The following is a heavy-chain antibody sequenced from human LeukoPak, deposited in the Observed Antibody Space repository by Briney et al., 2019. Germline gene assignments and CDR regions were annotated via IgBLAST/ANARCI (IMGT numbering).Heavy chain of an antibody. CDR3: AKSVGSSFDY. CDR2: FKTKYHQV. J-gene: IGHJ4*02. Sequence: GGSLRLSCVASGFTFSDYAMNWVRQAPGKGLEWVSTFKTKYHQVYYAESVRGRFTISRDNSKNTLYLQMNSLRAEDTALYYCAKSVGSSFDYWGQGTLVTVSS. CDR1: GFTFSDYA. D-gene: IGHD2/OR15-2a*01. V-gene: IGHV3-23*05.